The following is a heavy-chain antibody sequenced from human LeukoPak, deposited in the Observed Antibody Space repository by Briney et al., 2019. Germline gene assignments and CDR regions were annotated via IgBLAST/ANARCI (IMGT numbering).Heavy chain of an antibody. CDR2: INHSGST. CDR3: AKGGDCSSTNCYLPFDY. CDR1: GGSFSGYY. Sequence: PSETLSLTCAVYGGSFSGYYWSWIRQPPGKGLEWIGEINHSGSTNYNPSLKSRVTISVDTSKNQFSLKLSSVTAADTAVYYCAKGGDCSSTNCYLPFDYWGQGTLVTVSS. V-gene: IGHV4-34*01. J-gene: IGHJ4*02. D-gene: IGHD2-2*01.